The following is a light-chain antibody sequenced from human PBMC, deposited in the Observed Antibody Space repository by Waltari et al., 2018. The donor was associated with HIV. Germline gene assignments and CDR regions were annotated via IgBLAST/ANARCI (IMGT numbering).Light chain of an antibody. V-gene: IGLV2-11*01. J-gene: IGLJ1*01. Sequence: QSALTQPRSGSGSPGQSATLPSPATSIDGSDSPTLSWYRQHPGKVPKLMIYDVSKRPSGVPDRFSGSRSGNTASLTISGLQAEDEADYFCCSYAGNYSYVFGSGSRVTVL. CDR2: DVS. CDR3: CSYAGNYSYV. CDR1: SIDGSDSPT.